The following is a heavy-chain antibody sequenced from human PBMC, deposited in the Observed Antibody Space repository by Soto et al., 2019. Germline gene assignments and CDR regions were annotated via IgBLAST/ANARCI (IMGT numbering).Heavy chain of an antibody. D-gene: IGHD1-26*01. J-gene: IGHJ4*02. CDR3: TTDSGSYYSRPFDY. CDR2: IKSKTDGGTT. Sequence: GGSLRLSCAASGFTFSNAWMSWVRQAPGKGLEWVGRIKSKTDGGTTDYAAPVKGRFTISRDDSKNTLYLQMNSLKTEDTAVYYCTTDSGSYYSRPFDYWGQGTLVTVSS. V-gene: IGHV3-15*01. CDR1: GFTFSNAW.